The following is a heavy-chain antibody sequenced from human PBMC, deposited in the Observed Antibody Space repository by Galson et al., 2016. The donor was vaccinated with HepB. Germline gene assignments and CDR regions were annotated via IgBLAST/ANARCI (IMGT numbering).Heavy chain of an antibody. V-gene: IGHV3-23*01. J-gene: IGHJ6*03. CDR1: GFIFSEYA. CDR3: AKDLGERLVTVYYYMDV. D-gene: IGHD3-16*01. Sequence: SLRLSCAASGFIFSEYAMSWVGRAPGKGLEWVSAISGSSAYTYYADSVQGRFTISRDNSQNTLYLQMNSLRAEDTAVYYCAKDLGERLVTVYYYMDVWGKGTTVTVSS. CDR2: ISGSSAYT.